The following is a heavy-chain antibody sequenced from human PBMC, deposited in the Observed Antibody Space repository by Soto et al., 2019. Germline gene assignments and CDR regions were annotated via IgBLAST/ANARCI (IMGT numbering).Heavy chain of an antibody. J-gene: IGHJ5*02. CDR1: GGTFSSYA. Sequence: QVQLVQSGAEVKKPGSSVKVSCKASGGTFSSYAISWVRQAPGQGLEWMGGIIPIFGTPNYAQKFQCRVTITADESTSTAYMELSSLRSEDTAVYYCARPIQYYFDTSAQSAWFDPWGQGTLVTVSS. CDR2: IIPIFGTP. CDR3: ARPIQYYFDTSAQSAWFDP. D-gene: IGHD3-22*01. V-gene: IGHV1-69*12.